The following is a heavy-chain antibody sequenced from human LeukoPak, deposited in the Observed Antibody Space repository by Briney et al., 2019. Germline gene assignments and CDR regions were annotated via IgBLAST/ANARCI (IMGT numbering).Heavy chain of an antibody. CDR3: AKYDGSWYSEYCFDY. V-gene: IGHV3-7*03. D-gene: IGHD6-13*01. CDR1: GFTFHSYW. CDR2: INGDGREE. Sequence: PGGSLRLSCEASGFTFHSYWMSWVRQAPGKGLEWVANINGDGREEYYVDSLKGRFTISRDNAKNSLYLQMNILRAEDAAVYYCAKYDGSWYSEYCFDYWGQGTLVTVSS. J-gene: IGHJ4*02.